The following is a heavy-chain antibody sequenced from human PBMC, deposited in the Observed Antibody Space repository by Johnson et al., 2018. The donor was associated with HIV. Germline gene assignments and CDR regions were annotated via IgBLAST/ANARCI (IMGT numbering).Heavy chain of an antibody. D-gene: IGHD4-23*01. Sequence: VQVVESGGGLVQPGGSLRLSCAASGFTFSSYAMSWVRQAPGTGLEWVSAVSGSGGSTYYADSVKGRFTISKDNSKNTVSLQVNSLRLDDTAVYYCAREGGPVTPGAFDIWGQGTMVTVSS. J-gene: IGHJ3*02. CDR2: VSGSGGST. CDR1: GFTFSSYA. CDR3: AREGGPVTPGAFDI. V-gene: IGHV3-23*04.